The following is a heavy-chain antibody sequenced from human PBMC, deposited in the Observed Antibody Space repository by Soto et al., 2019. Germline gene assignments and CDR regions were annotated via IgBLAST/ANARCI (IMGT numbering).Heavy chain of an antibody. V-gene: IGHV3-23*01. J-gene: IGHJ4*02. D-gene: IGHD3-10*01. CDR3: AKVGEWGRFDY. CDR1: GFTFSSYA. CDR2: ISGSGGST. Sequence: GGSLRLSCAASGFTFSSYAMSWVRQAPGKGLEWASAISGSGGSTYYADSVKGRFTISRDNSKNTLYLQMSSLRAEDTAVYYCAKVGEWGRFDYWGQGTLVTVSS.